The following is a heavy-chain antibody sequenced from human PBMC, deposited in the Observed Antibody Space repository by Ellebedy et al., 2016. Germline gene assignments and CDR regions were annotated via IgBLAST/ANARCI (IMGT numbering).Heavy chain of an antibody. J-gene: IGHJ4*02. CDR1: GFTFSSYG. V-gene: IGHV3-23*01. CDR3: RQGHYADY. D-gene: IGHD2-2*01. CDR2: ISGSAGYR. Sequence: GGSLRLXCAASGFTFSSYGMSWVRQAPGKGMEWVSTISGSAGYRNYADSVKGRFTISRDNSKNTLDLHMNSLRADDTAVYYCRQGHYADYWGQGTLVTVSS.